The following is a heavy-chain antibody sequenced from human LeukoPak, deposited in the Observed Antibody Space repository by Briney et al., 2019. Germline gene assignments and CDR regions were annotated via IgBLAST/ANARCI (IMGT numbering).Heavy chain of an antibody. CDR3: ARGPTTVTTTFPLCYFDY. CDR2: IIPIFGTA. D-gene: IGHD4-17*01. J-gene: IGHJ4*02. V-gene: IGHV1-69*05. Sequence: SSVKVSCKASGVTFSSYAISWVRQAPGQGLEWMGGIIPIFGTAILAQKFQGKVTITTDESTSTAYMELSSLRSEDTAVYYCARGPTTVTTTFPLCYFDYWGRGTMVTVSS. CDR1: GVTFSSYA.